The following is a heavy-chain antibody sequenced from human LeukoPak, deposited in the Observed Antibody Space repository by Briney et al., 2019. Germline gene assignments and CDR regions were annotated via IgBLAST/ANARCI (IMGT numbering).Heavy chain of an antibody. V-gene: IGHV3-74*03. D-gene: IGHD2-2*02. Sequence: GGSLRLSCAASGFTFSRYWMHWVRQAPGEGLVWVARISTDGSSTMYADFVKGRFSISRDDAKNSLFLQMNSLRDEDTAVYYCARDPPQEYQLLYFYYFGLDVWGQGTTVTVSS. CDR1: GFTFSRYW. CDR3: ARDPPQEYQLLYFYYFGLDV. CDR2: ISTDGSST. J-gene: IGHJ6*02.